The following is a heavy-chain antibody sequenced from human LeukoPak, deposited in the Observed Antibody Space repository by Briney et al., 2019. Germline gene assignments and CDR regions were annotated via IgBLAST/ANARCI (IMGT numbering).Heavy chain of an antibody. Sequence: GGSLRLSCAASGFTFSSYWMHWVRQAPGKGLEWVSSIRSSGDYTYYEDSVKGRFTISRDNSKNTLYLQMNSLRAEDTAIYYCAKDRPNYYESNGHYYRRDGDYWGQGTLVTVSS. D-gene: IGHD3-22*01. J-gene: IGHJ4*02. V-gene: IGHV3-23*01. CDR3: AKDRPNYYESNGHYYRRDGDY. CDR2: IRSSGDYT. CDR1: GFTFSSYW.